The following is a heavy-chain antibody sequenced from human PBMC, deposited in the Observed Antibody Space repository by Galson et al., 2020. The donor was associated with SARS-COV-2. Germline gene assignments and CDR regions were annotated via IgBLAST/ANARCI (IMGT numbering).Heavy chain of an antibody. J-gene: IGHJ6*02. CDR2: IIWNSDIT. CDR3: AKDTAPLVGASRGMDV. D-gene: IGHD1-26*01. Sequence: GGSLRLSCAASGFTFGDYAMHWVRQVPGKGLEWVSGIIWNSDITAYADSVKGRFTISRDNARNSLYLQIKSLRPEDTALYYCAKDTAPLVGASRGMDVWGQGTTVTVSS. V-gene: IGHV3-9*01. CDR1: GFTFGDYA.